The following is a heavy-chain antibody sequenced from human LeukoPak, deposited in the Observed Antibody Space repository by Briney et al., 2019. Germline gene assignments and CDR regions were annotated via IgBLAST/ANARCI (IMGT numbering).Heavy chain of an antibody. CDR2: IIPILGIA. V-gene: IGHV1-69*02. CDR3: ATLGYCTNGVCPWSSGWFDAFDI. J-gene: IGHJ3*02. Sequence: SVNVSCKASGGTFSSYTISWVRQAPGQGLEWMGRIIPILGIANYAQKFQGRVTITADKSTSTAYLELSSLRSEDTAVYYCATLGYCTNGVCPWSSGWFDAFDIWGQGTMVTVSS. D-gene: IGHD2-8*01. CDR1: GGTFSSYT.